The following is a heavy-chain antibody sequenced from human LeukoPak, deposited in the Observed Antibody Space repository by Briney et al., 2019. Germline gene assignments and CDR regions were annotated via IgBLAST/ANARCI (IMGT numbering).Heavy chain of an antibody. V-gene: IGHV1-69*05. Sequence: GASVKVSCKSSGGTFSSYAISWVRQAPGQGLEGMGGIIPIFGTANYAQKFQGRVTITTDESTSTAYMELSSLRSEDTAVYYCARGSVAVAGNWFDPWGQGTLVTVSS. D-gene: IGHD6-19*01. CDR1: GGTFSSYA. CDR3: ARGSVAVAGNWFDP. CDR2: IIPIFGTA. J-gene: IGHJ5*02.